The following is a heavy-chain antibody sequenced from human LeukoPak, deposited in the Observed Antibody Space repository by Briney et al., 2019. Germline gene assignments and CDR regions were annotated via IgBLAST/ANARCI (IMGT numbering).Heavy chain of an antibody. Sequence: PGESLRLSCAASGFTFSNYNMNWVRQAPGKGLEWVSVMSGSGGSTYYADSVKGRFTISRDNSKNTLYLQMSSLRAEDTAIYYCARVYYDSSGEAFDIWGQGTMVSVSS. CDR3: ARVYYDSSGEAFDI. V-gene: IGHV3-23*01. J-gene: IGHJ3*02. CDR2: MSGSGGST. D-gene: IGHD3-22*01. CDR1: GFTFSNYN.